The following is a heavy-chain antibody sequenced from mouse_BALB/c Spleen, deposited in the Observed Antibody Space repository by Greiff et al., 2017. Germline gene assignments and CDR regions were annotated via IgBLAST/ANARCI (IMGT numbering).Heavy chain of an antibody. CDR3: VRSHYGSSPWFAY. CDR2: IRSKSNNYAT. CDR1: GFTFNTYA. J-gene: IGHJ3*01. D-gene: IGHD1-1*01. V-gene: IGHV10-1*02. Sequence: EVQRVESGGGLVQPKGSLKLSCAASGFTFNTYAMNWVRQAPGKGLEWVARIRSKSNNYATYYADSVKDRFTISRDDSQSMLYLQMNNLKTEDTAMYYCVRSHYGSSPWFAYWGQGTLVTVSA.